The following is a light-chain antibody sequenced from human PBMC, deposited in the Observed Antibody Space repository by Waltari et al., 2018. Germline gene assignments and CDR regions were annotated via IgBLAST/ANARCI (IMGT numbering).Light chain of an antibody. CDR3: SAWDDSLIGRV. Sequence: QSVLTQPPSASGTPGQRVTISCSGSRSNVGINTVNWYQQLPGAAPKLLIYTNNLRPLGVPDRLSCSKFCNPASLAISGLQSEDEADYYWSAWDDSLIGRVFGGGTKLTVL. J-gene: IGLJ3*02. V-gene: IGLV1-44*01. CDR2: TNN. CDR1: RSNVGINT.